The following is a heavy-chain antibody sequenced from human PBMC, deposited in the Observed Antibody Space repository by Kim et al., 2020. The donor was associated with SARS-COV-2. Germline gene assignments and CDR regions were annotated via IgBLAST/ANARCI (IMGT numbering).Heavy chain of an antibody. D-gene: IGHD3-22*01. CDR3: AIAHYYDSSGYFDY. V-gene: IGHV4-59*01. J-gene: IGHJ4*02. CDR2: IYYSGST. Sequence: SETLSLTCTVSGGSISSYYWSWIRQPPGKGLEWIGYIYYSGSTNYNPSLKSRVTISVDTSKNQFSLKLSSVTAADTAVYYCAIAHYYDSSGYFDYWGQGTLVTVSS. CDR1: GGSISSYY.